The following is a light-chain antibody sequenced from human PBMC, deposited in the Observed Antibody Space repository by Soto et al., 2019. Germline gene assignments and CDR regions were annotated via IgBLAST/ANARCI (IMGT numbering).Light chain of an antibody. CDR3: CSYAGSYTWV. CDR1: STDVGGYDY. J-gene: IGLJ3*02. CDR2: DVS. Sequence: QSALAQPRSVSGSPGQSVTVSCTGTSTDVGGYDYVSWYQHLPGKAPKLMIYDVSKRPSGVPDRFSGSKSGNTASLTISGLQAEDEADYYCCSYAGSYTWVFGGGTKLTVL. V-gene: IGLV2-11*01.